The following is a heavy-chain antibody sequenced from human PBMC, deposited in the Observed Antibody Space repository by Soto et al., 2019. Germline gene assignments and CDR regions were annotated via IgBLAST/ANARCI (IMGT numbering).Heavy chain of an antibody. D-gene: IGHD2-2*01. J-gene: IGHJ6*02. CDR1: GFTFSSYA. CDR3: ARADCSSTSCYPDYYYYGMDV. V-gene: IGHV3-30-3*01. Sequence: GGSLRLSCAASGFTFSSYAMHWVRQAPGKGLEWVAVISYDGSNKYYADSVKGRFTISRDNSKNTLYLQMNSLRAEDTAVYYCARADCSSTSCYPDYYYYGMDVWGQGTTVTVSS. CDR2: ISYDGSNK.